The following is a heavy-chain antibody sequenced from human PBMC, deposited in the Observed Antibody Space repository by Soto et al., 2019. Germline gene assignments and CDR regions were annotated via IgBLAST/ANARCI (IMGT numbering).Heavy chain of an antibody. CDR2: IYYRGST. V-gene: IGHV4-59*01. Sequence: QVQLQESGPGLVKPSETLSLTCTVSGGSISSYYWSWIRQPPGKRLEWIGYIYYRGSTNYNPSLKIRVTTSVATSKNQFSLKLSSVTAAYTAGYYCARGIQLWPITYYFDNWGQGTLVTVSS. CDR3: ARGIQLWPITYYFDN. D-gene: IGHD5-18*01. J-gene: IGHJ4*02. CDR1: GGSISSYY.